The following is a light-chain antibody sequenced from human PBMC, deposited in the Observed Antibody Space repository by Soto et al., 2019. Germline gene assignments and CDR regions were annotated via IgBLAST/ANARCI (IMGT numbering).Light chain of an antibody. CDR1: SSNIGAGYD. Sequence: QSVLTQPPSVSGAPGQRVTISCTGSSSNIGAGYDVHWYQQLPGTAPKLLIYGNSNRPSGVPDRFSGSKSGTSASLAITGLQAEDEADYYRQSYDSSLSAHNYVFGTGTKVTV. CDR3: QSYDSSLSAHNYV. CDR2: GNS. V-gene: IGLV1-40*01. J-gene: IGLJ1*01.